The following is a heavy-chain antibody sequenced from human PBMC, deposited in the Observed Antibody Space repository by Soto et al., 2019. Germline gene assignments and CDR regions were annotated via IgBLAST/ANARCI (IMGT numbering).Heavy chain of an antibody. CDR2: ISWNSGRI. D-gene: IGHD6-19*01. CDR3: VKEYSSGWGGYFDY. Sequence: EVQLVESGGGLVQPGRSLRLSCAASGFSFDDYAMHWVRQVPGKGLEWVSSISWNSGRIVYADSVKGRFTISRDNAKNSLYMQMNSLRAEDTALYYCVKEYSSGWGGYFDYWGQVTLVTVSS. CDR1: GFSFDDYA. V-gene: IGHV3-9*01. J-gene: IGHJ4*02.